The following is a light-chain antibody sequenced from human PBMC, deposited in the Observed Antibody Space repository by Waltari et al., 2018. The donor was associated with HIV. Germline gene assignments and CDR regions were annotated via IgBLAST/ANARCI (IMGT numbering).Light chain of an antibody. CDR2: DAS. V-gene: IGKV3-15*01. CDR1: PSVSTY. CDR3: QQFIFWPFS. Sequence: EIVMTQSPATLSVSLGERATLSCRASPSVSTYLAWYQQSPGQAPRLLIYDASTRATGIPARFSGSGSGTEFTLTISSLQSEDFAVYYCQQFIFWPFSFGQGTKLEIK. J-gene: IGKJ2*03.